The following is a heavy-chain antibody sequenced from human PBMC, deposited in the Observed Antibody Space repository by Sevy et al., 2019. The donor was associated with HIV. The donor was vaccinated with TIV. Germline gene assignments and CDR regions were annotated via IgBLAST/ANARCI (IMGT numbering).Heavy chain of an antibody. Sequence: GGSLRLSCAASGFRFSDYGMHWVRQAPGKGLEWVSLIRFDGSMKYIADSVKGRFTISRYKVKETLYLQMNSLRPEDTAVYYCAKDHYDYRTGYYGYYGMDVWGQGTTVTVSS. D-gene: IGHD3-3*01. CDR3: AKDHYDYRTGYYGYYGMDV. CDR1: GFRFSDYG. CDR2: IRFDGSMK. J-gene: IGHJ6*02. V-gene: IGHV3-30*02.